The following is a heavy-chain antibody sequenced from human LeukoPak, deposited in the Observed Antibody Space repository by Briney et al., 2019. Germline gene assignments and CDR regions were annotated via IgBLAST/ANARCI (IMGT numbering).Heavy chain of an antibody. CDR1: GFTFTSYS. CDR2: ISGGGGST. Sequence: QAGGSLRLSCAASGFTFTSYSMNWVRQAPGKGLEWVSTISGGGGSTHYADSVKGRFTISRDNSKNTLYLQVNSLRAEDTAVYYCAKGGKWDVTPFDYWGQGTLVTVSS. D-gene: IGHD1-26*01. V-gene: IGHV3-23*01. J-gene: IGHJ4*02. CDR3: AKGGKWDVTPFDY.